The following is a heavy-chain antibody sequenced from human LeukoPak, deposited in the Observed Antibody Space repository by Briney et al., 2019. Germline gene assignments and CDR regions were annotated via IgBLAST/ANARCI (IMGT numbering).Heavy chain of an antibody. CDR1: GYTFTGYY. V-gene: IGHV1-2*02. D-gene: IGHD3-3*01. Sequence: ASVKVSCKASGYTFTGYYMHWVRQAPGQGLEWMGWINPNSGGTNYAQKFQGRVTMTRDTSISTAYMELSRLRSDDTAVYYCARGGQFAIFGVVITGLDYWGQGTLVTVPS. CDR2: INPNSGGT. J-gene: IGHJ4*02. CDR3: ARGGQFAIFGVVITGLDY.